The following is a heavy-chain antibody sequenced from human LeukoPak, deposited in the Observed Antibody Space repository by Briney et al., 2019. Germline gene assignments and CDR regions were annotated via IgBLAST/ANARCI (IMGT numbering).Heavy chain of an antibody. CDR2: IRYDGNIK. J-gene: IGHJ5*02. CDR1: GFSFSKYA. D-gene: IGHD4-23*01. CDR3: TKGDDYGANTRLPKFNWFDP. V-gene: IGHV3-30*02. Sequence: QSGGSLRLSCAASGFSFSKYAMHWVRQAPGKGLEWVSFIRYDGNIKNYADSVKGRFTISRDNSKDTLYLQMNSLRAEDTAVYYFTKGDDYGANTRLPKFNWFDPWGQGALVTVSS.